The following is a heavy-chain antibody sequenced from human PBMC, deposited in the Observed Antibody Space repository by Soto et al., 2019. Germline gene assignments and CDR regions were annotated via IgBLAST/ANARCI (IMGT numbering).Heavy chain of an antibody. D-gene: IGHD3-22*01. Sequence: SLKVSCKASGYTFTGYYMHWVRQAPGQGLEWMGGIIPVFATTYYAEKFEGRVTITADESTNTAYMELSSLRSEDTAMYYCARGDSGYVWFNEIWGQGTLVTVSS. CDR1: GYTFTGYY. CDR3: ARGDSGYVWFNEI. V-gene: IGHV1-69*13. CDR2: IIPVFATT. J-gene: IGHJ4*02.